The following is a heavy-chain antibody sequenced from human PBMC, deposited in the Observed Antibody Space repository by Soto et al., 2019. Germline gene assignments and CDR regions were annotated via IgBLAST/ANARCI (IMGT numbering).Heavy chain of an antibody. Sequence: GASAELRWEACGDGLTSSSRRWLQHAIGQGLEWMGWMNPGSGDTGYAQKFQGRVTMTRDISIATAYMELSSLRSDDTAIYYCARMGTFGSLNWFDPWGQGTLVTVSS. D-gene: IGHD3-16*01. CDR1: GDGLTSSS. V-gene: IGHV1-8*01. CDR2: MNPGSGDT. J-gene: IGHJ5*02. CDR3: ARMGTFGSLNWFDP.